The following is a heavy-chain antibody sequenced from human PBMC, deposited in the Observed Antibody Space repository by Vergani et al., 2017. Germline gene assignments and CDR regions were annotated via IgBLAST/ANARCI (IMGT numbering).Heavy chain of an antibody. J-gene: IGHJ6*02. CDR2: ISSSSSYI. Sequence: EVQLVESGGGLVKPGGSLRLSCAASGFTFSSYSMNWVRQAPGKGLEWVSSISSSSSYIYYADSVKGRFTISRDNAKNSLYLQMNSLSAEDTAVYYCARDSGAPRYSYGSDYYYYGMDVWGQGTTVTVSS. CDR3: ARDSGAPRYSYGSDYYYYGMDV. V-gene: IGHV3-21*01. D-gene: IGHD5-18*01. CDR1: GFTFSSYS.